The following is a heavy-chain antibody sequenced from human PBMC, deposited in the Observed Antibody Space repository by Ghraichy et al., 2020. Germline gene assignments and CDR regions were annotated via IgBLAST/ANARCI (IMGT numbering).Heavy chain of an antibody. CDR1: GGTFSSYA. CDR2: IIPIFGTA. CDR3: ARDRSSSWGLYYYDYGMDV. J-gene: IGHJ6*02. D-gene: IGHD6-13*01. V-gene: IGHV1-69*13. Sequence: SVKVSCKASGGTFSSYAISWVRQAPGQGLEWMGGIIPIFGTANYAQKFQGRVTITADESTSTAYMELSSLRSEDTAVYYCARDRSSSWGLYYYDYGMDVWGQGTTVTVS.